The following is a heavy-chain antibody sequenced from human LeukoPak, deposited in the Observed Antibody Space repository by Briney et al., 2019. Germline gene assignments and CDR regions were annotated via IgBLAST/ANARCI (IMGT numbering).Heavy chain of an antibody. CDR1: GFSFRTYN. V-gene: IGHV3-33*01. Sequence: GGSLRLSCTASGFSFRTYNLHWVRQAPGKGLEWVAVISYNGGYIHYEDSVKGRFTISRDDSKNTLSLQMSGLRAEDTALYYCTTEVPNGDLRFGYWGQGTLATVSS. D-gene: IGHD4-17*01. J-gene: IGHJ4*02. CDR3: TTEVPNGDLRFGY. CDR2: ISYNGGYI.